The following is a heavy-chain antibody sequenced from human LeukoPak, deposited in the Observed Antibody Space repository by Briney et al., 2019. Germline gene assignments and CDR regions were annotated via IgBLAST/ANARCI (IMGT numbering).Heavy chain of an antibody. CDR1: GFTLRSYA. CDR2: ISYDGNNK. D-gene: IGHD6-19*01. Sequence: GGSLRLSCAASGFTLRSYAMHWVRQAPGKGLEWVAIISYDGNNKYYADSVKGRFTISRDNSRNTLYLQMNSLSTEDTAVYYCARDWGSGWDFDYWGQGTLVTVSS. V-gene: IGHV3-30-3*01. J-gene: IGHJ4*02. CDR3: ARDWGSGWDFDY.